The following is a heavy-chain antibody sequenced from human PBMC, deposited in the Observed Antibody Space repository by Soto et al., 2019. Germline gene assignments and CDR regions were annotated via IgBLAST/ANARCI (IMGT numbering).Heavy chain of an antibody. CDR1: GFTFSDYY. V-gene: IGHV3-11*06. D-gene: IGHD2-8*01. Sequence: GGSLRLSCAASGFTFSDYYMSWIRQAPGKGLEWVSYISSSSSYTNYADSVKGRFTISRDNAKDSLYLQMNSLRAEDTAVYYCARTPDCTNGVCSAGFDYWGQGTLVTVSS. J-gene: IGHJ4*02. CDR2: ISSSSSYT. CDR3: ARTPDCTNGVCSAGFDY.